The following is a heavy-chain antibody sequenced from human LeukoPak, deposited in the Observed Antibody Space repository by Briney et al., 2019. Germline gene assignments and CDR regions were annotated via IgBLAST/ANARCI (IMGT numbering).Heavy chain of an antibody. D-gene: IGHD3-9*01. CDR2: ISSSSSYI. Sequence: GGSLRLSCAASGFTFSSYSMNWVRQAPGKGLEWVSSISSSSSYIYYADSVKGRFTISRDNAKNSLYLQMNSLRAEDTAVYYCARDYYDILTGGRGVDYWGQGTLVTVSS. CDR3: ARDYYDILTGGRGVDY. V-gene: IGHV3-21*04. CDR1: GFTFSSYS. J-gene: IGHJ4*02.